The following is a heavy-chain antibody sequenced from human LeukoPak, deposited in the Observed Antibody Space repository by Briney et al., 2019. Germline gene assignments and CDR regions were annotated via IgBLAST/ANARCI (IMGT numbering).Heavy chain of an antibody. J-gene: IGHJ4*02. V-gene: IGHV3-30*02. CDR3: TKDYHYDILAGYFDY. Sequence: GGSLRLSCAASGFSFSSYGMHWVRQAPGKGLEWLAFIRYDGSKKYYADSVKGRFTISRDNSKKTLYLQMNSLRSNDTAVYYCTKDYHYDILAGYFDYWGQGTLVTISS. CDR2: IRYDGSKK. CDR1: GFSFSSYG. D-gene: IGHD3-9*01.